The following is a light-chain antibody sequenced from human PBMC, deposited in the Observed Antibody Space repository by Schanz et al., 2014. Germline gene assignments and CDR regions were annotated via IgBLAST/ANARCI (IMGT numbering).Light chain of an antibody. CDR3: QSYDVSLSGFVV. CDR1: SSDLGGYNY. V-gene: IGLV2-14*01. J-gene: IGLJ2*01. CDR2: DVS. Sequence: QSALTQPASVSGSPGQSITISCTGTSSDLGGYNYVSWYQQYPGKAPKLIIYDVSNRPSGVSNRFSGSKSGNTASLTISGLQAEDEADYYCQSYDVSLSGFVVFGGGTQLTVL.